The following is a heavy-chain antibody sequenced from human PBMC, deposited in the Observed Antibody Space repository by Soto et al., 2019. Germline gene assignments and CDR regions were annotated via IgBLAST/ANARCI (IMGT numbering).Heavy chain of an antibody. Sequence: QLQLQESGPGLVKPSETLSLTCTVSGGSISSSSYYWGWIRQPPGKGLEWIGSIYYSGSTYYNPSLKSRVTISVDTSKNQFSLKLSSVTAADTAVYYCARQGSSVRGVRYFDYWGQGTLVTVSS. CDR2: IYYSGST. CDR3: ARQGSSVRGVRYFDY. V-gene: IGHV4-39*01. D-gene: IGHD3-10*01. J-gene: IGHJ4*02. CDR1: GGSISSSSYY.